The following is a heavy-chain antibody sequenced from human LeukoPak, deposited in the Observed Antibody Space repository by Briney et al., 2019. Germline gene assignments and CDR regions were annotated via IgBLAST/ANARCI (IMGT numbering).Heavy chain of an antibody. CDR2: IYHGGSS. CDR3: ARPPGDFWSAYYADS. J-gene: IGHJ4*02. V-gene: IGHV4-38-2*02. Sequence: SETLSLTCTLSGYSLTSGYFCGGIRQPPGKGLELIGTIYHGGSSYSHPSLQSRVTISVDTSKNQFSLKLISMTAADTAVYYCARPPGDFWSAYYADSWGQGTLVTVSS. D-gene: IGHD3-3*01. CDR1: GYSLTSGYF.